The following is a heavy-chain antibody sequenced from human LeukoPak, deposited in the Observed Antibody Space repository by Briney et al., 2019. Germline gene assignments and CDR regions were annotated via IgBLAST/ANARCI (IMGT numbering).Heavy chain of an antibody. CDR1: GFTFSSYA. J-gene: IGHJ4*02. Sequence: GGSLRLSCAASGFTFSSYAMSWVRQAPGKGLEWVSGISGSGGSTDYADSVKGRFTISRDNSKNTLYLQMNTLRAEDTAVYYCAKRNGGNSGFFDYWGQGTLVTVSS. V-gene: IGHV3-23*01. CDR3: AKRNGGNSGFFDY. CDR2: ISGSGGST. D-gene: IGHD5-12*01.